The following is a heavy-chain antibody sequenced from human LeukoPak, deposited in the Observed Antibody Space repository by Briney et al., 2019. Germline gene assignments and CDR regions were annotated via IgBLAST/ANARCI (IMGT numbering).Heavy chain of an antibody. J-gene: IGHJ4*02. D-gene: IGHD3-22*01. CDR1: GFTVSSNY. Sequence: PGGSLRLSCAASGFTVSSNYMSWVRQAPGKGLEWVSAISGSGGSTYYADSVKGRFTISRDNSKNTLYLQMNSLRAEDTAVYYCAEEGYYDSSGYYGMGYWGQGTLVTVSS. CDR2: ISGSGGST. V-gene: IGHV3-23*01. CDR3: AEEGYYDSSGYYGMGY.